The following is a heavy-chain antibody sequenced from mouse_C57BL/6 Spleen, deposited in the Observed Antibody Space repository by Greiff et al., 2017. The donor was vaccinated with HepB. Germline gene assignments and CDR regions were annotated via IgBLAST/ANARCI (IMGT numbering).Heavy chain of an antibody. J-gene: IGHJ2*01. D-gene: IGHD2-4*01. CDR1: GYAFSSSW. CDR2: IYPGDGDT. V-gene: IGHV1-82*01. CDR3: ARGYDYDGYYFDY. Sequence: VQLKQSGPELVKPGASVKISCKASGYAFSSSWMNWVKQRPGKGLEWIGRIYPGDGDTNYNGKFKGKATLTADKSSSTAYMQLSSLTSEDSAVYFCARGYDYDGYYFDYWGQGTTLTVSS.